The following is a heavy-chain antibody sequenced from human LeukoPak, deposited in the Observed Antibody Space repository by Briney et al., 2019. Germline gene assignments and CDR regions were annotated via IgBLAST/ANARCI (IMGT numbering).Heavy chain of an antibody. V-gene: IGHV1-69*01. J-gene: IGHJ4*02. D-gene: IGHD6-6*01. Sequence: GASVKVSCKASGGTFSSYAISWVRQAPGQGLEWMGGTIPIFGTANYAQKFQGRVTITADESTSTAYMELSSLRSEDTAVYYCARTGSIAARHLDYWGQGTLVTVSS. CDR2: TIPIFGTA. CDR3: ARTGSIAARHLDY. CDR1: GGTFSSYA.